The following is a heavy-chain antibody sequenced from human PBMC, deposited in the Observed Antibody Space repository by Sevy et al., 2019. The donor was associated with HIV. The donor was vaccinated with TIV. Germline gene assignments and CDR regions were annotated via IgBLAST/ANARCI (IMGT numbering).Heavy chain of an antibody. CDR2: ISPYRRNT. Sequence: ASVKVSCKASGYTFAGYDITWVRQAPGQGLEWMGWISPYRRNTNYAQKFHGRVTMTTDTSTSTAYLELRSLRSDDTAVYYCARRGGGSSAEFDYWGQGTLVTVSS. J-gene: IGHJ4*02. V-gene: IGHV1-18*01. CDR1: GYTFAGYD. CDR3: ARRGGGSSAEFDY. D-gene: IGHD6-6*01.